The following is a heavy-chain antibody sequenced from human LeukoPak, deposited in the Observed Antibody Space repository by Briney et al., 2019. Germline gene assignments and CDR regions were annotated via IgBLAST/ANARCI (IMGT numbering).Heavy chain of an antibody. CDR2: INQDGSKK. J-gene: IGHJ5*02. Sequence: GGSMRLSCAASGFTFSGYWMSWVRQAPGKGLEWVANINQDGSKKNYVDSVKGRFTISRDNARNSLYLQMNSLRAEDTALYYCAGSAHWGQGTLVTVSS. CDR3: AGSAH. CDR1: GFTFSGYW. V-gene: IGHV3-7*03.